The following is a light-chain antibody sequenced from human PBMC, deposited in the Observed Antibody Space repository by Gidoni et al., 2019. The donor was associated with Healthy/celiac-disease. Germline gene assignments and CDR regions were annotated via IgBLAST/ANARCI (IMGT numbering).Light chain of an antibody. CDR2: DAS. V-gene: IGKV3-11*01. CDR3: LQGSHCPLT. J-gene: IGKJ4*01. CDR1: HSVSSY. Sequence: APLSLSSVSCTTLSRLARHSVSSYFAWYQQKPGQAPMLLIYDASNRATGIPDRFSGSWSGTVFPLPIIRLVAEDFAVYYCLQGSHCPLTFGRXTKLEIK.